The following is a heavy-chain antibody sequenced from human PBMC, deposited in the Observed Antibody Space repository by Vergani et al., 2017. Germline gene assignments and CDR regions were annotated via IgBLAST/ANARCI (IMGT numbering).Heavy chain of an antibody. D-gene: IGHD2/OR15-2a*01. Sequence: QVQLVHSGSELRRPGASVKVSCMPSMKASGYSFTSFAINWVRQAPGQVLEWMGGIIPVFGIGKYAQSFQGRVTISADESSTIVYMEVRSLTFADTALYYCARWANYASESTRQSFGLWGRGTLFT. J-gene: IGHJ2*01. V-gene: IGHV1-69*01. CDR2: IIPVFGIG. CDR3: ARWANYASESTRQSFGL. CDR1: GYSFTSFA.